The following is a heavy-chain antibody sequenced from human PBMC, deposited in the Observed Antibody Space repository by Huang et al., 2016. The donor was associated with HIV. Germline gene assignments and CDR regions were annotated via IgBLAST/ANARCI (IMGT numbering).Heavy chain of an antibody. CDR2: KQNDGKKK. V-gene: IGHV3-30*02. Sequence: VQLLESGGGVVQPGGSLRLSCATSGFILSNYGMHWVRQVPGKGVEWVKFKQNDGKKKYYADSVKGRCTVGRDNSKNMVFVQMNSLRPDDTAIYYCTRGDYYDSSGYHPGYFDNWGRGALVTVSS. CDR3: TRGDYYDSSGYHPGYFDN. D-gene: IGHD3-22*01. CDR1: GFILSNYG. J-gene: IGHJ4*02.